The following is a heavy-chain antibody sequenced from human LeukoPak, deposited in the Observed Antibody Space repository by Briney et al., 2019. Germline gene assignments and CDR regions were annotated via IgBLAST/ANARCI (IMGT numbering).Heavy chain of an antibody. Sequence: PGGSLRLSCAASGFTFSSYGMHWVRQAPGKGLEWVAFIRYDGSNKYYADSVKGRFTISRDNSKNTLYLQMNSLRAEDTAVYYCARDWRDVFDYWGQGTLVTVSS. CDR2: IRYDGSNK. CDR3: ARDWRDVFDY. D-gene: IGHD5-24*01. V-gene: IGHV3-30*02. J-gene: IGHJ4*02. CDR1: GFTFSSYG.